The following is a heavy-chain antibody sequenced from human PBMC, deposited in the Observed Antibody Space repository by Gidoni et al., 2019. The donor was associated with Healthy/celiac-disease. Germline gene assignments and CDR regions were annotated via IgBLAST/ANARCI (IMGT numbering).Heavy chain of an antibody. CDR2: ISYDGSNK. J-gene: IGHJ4*02. CDR1: GFTFSSYG. V-gene: IGHV3-30*18. CDR3: AKIDLPGYSSGWYGRDY. D-gene: IGHD6-19*01. Sequence: QVQLVESGGGVVQPGRSLRLSCAASGFTFSSYGMPWVRQAPGKGLEWVAVISYDGSNKYYADSVKGRFTISRDNSKNTLYLQMNSLRAEDTAVYYCAKIDLPGYSSGWYGRDYWGQGTLVTVSS.